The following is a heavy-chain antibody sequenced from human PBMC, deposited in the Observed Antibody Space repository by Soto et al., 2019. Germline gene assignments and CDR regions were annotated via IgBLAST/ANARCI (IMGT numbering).Heavy chain of an antibody. D-gene: IGHD3-9*01. Sequence: QVQLVESGGGVVQPGRSLRLSCAASGFTFSSYGMHWVRQAPGKGLEWVAVIWYDGSNKYYADSVKGRFTISRDNSKKTLYLQMNGVSAEDTAVYYCSRENFPYAFYDIFAGYRGFDYWGQGTLVTVSS. J-gene: IGHJ4*02. V-gene: IGHV3-33*01. CDR3: SRENFPYAFYDIFAGYRGFDY. CDR1: GFTFSSYG. CDR2: IWYDGSNK.